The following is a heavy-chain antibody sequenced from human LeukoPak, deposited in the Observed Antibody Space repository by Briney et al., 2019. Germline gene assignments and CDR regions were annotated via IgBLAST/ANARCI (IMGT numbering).Heavy chain of an antibody. CDR3: ARVDYGSGIDY. CDR1: GGSISSYY. D-gene: IGHD3-10*01. J-gene: IGHJ4*02. Sequence: SETLSLTCTVSGGSISSYYWSWIRQPPGKGLEWIGYIYYSGSTNYNPSLKSRVTISVDTSKNQFSLKLSSVTAADTAVYYCARVDYGSGIDYWGQGTLVTVSS. CDR2: IYYSGST. V-gene: IGHV4-59*12.